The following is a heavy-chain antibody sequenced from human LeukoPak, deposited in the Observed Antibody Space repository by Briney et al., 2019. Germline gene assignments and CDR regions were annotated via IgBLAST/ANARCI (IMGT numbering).Heavy chain of an antibody. Sequence: GGSLRFSCAASGFTFSSYAMHWVRQAPGKGLEWVAVISYDGSNKYYADSVKGRFTISRDNSKNTLYLQMNSLGAEDTAVYYCARGTGYYGSGELDYWGQGTLVTVSS. J-gene: IGHJ4*02. CDR2: ISYDGSNK. D-gene: IGHD3-10*01. V-gene: IGHV3-30-3*01. CDR1: GFTFSSYA. CDR3: ARGTGYYGSGELDY.